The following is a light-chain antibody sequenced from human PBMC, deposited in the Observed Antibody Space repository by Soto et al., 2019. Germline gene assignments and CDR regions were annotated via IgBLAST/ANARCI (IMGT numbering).Light chain of an antibody. J-gene: IGKJ3*01. CDR1: LDISYL. CDR3: QQANSSPFT. Sequence: DIQMTQSPSSVSASVGDRVTITCRASLDISYLLAWYQQKAGRAPKLLIYAASTLEGGVPSRFSGSGSWTHFTLTISSLQPEDFATYYCQQANSSPFTFGPGTKVDMK. CDR2: AAS. V-gene: IGKV1-12*01.